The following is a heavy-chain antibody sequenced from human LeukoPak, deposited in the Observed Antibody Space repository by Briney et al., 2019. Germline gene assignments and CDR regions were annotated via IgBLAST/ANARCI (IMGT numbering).Heavy chain of an antibody. CDR3: ARGLGLDY. CDR1: GYSLNAYY. V-gene: IGHV1-2*02. D-gene: IGHD4-11*01. Sequence: GASVNVSCKASGYSLNAYYMHWVRQAPGQGLEWMGWINPSSGGTKYAQKFQGRVTMARDTSISTTYMELSRLTSDDTAVYYCARGLGLDYWGQGTLVTVSS. CDR2: INPSSGGT. J-gene: IGHJ4*02.